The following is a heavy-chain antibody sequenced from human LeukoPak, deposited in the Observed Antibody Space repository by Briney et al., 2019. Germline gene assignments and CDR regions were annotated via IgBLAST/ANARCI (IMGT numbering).Heavy chain of an antibody. V-gene: IGHV1-2*02. D-gene: IGHD4-23*01. CDR3: ARLGDGGI. CDR2: INPNSGGT. CDR1: GYTFTGYY. J-gene: IGHJ4*02. Sequence: ASVKVSCKASGYTFTGYYMHWVRQSPGQGLEWIGWINPNSGGTNYAQKFQCRVTMTRDTSISTAYMELSRLRSDDTTVYYCARLGDGGIWGQGTLVTVSS.